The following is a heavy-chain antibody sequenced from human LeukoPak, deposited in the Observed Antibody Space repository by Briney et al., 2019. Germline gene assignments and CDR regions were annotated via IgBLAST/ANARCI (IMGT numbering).Heavy chain of an antibody. D-gene: IGHD3-16*02. Sequence: PGGSLRLSCAASGFIFSSYSMNWVRQAPGKGLEWVSSISSSSTYIYYADSVKGRFTISRDNAKNSLYLQMNSLRAEDTAVYYCARRSYRGVIGLYYYYYMDVWGQGTLVTVSS. CDR2: ISSSSTYI. V-gene: IGHV3-21*01. CDR3: ARRSYRGVIGLYYYYYMDV. J-gene: IGHJ6*03. CDR1: GFIFSSYS.